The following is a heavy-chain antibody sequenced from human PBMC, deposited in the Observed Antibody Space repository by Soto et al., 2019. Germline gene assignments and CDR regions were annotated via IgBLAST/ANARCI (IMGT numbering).Heavy chain of an antibody. Sequence: PSETLSLTCAVSGGSISSGVYSWSWIRHPPGNGLEWIGYIYHSGSTYYNPSLKSRVTISVDRSKNQFSLKMSSVTAADTAVYDCARLQSATSYGMDVWGPGTPLTV. V-gene: IGHV4-30-2*01. D-gene: IGHD2-2*01. CDR2: IYHSGST. CDR1: GGSISSGVYS. CDR3: ARLQSATSYGMDV. J-gene: IGHJ6*02.